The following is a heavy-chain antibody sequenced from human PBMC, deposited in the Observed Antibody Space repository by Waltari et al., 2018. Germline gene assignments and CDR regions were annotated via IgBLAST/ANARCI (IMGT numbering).Heavy chain of an antibody. CDR3: ARGGHVDWLPPDY. J-gene: IGHJ4*02. V-gene: IGHV3-74*01. Sequence: EVQLVESGGDLVQPGVSLRLPCAASGFSFSRFWMHWVPQAPGKGLVWVSRIHTDGSGTRYADSVEGRFTISRDNTKNTLYLQMNSLRVEDTAVYYCARGGHVDWLPPDYWGQGTLVTVSS. CDR2: IHTDGSGT. D-gene: IGHD3-9*01. CDR1: GFSFSRFW.